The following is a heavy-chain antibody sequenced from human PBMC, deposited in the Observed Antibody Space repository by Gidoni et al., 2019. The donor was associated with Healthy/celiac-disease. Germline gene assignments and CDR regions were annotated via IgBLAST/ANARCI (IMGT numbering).Heavy chain of an antibody. V-gene: IGHV1-69*01. J-gene: IGHJ6*02. CDR1: GGTFSSYA. CDR3: ARRVGRPSITIFGVVPRDYYYYYYGMDV. D-gene: IGHD3-3*01. CDR2: IIPIFGTA. Sequence: QVQLVQSGAEVKKPGSSVKVSCKASGGTFSSYAISWVRQAPGQGLEWMGGIIPIFGTANYAQKFQGRVTITADESTSTAYMELSSLRSEDTAVYYCARRVGRPSITIFGVVPRDYYYYYYGMDVWGQGTTVTVSS.